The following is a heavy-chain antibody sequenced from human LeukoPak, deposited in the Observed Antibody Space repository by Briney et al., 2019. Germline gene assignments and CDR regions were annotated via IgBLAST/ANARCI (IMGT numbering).Heavy chain of an antibody. CDR1: GFTFSSYG. Sequence: GRSLRLSCAASGFTFSSYGMHWVRQAPGKGLVWVSRINSDGSSTSYADSVKGRFTISRDNAKNTLCLQMNSLRAEDTAVYYCARVSHGVDFWAGTYYYYGMDVWGQGTTVTVSS. J-gene: IGHJ6*02. CDR3: ARVSHGVDFWAGTYYYYGMDV. CDR2: INSDGSST. D-gene: IGHD3/OR15-3a*01. V-gene: IGHV3-74*01.